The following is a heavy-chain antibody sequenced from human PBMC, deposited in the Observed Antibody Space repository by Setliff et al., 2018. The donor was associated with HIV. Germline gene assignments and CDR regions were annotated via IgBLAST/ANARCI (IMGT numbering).Heavy chain of an antibody. J-gene: IGHJ4*02. CDR3: ARDQSDWFY. V-gene: IGHV4-59*11. D-gene: IGHD3-3*01. Sequence: PSETLSLTCTVSGGSISTHYWSWIRQPPGKGLEWIGYMYYSGNTNYNPSLKSRVTISVDTSKSQFSLKLNSVTAADTAVYYCARDQSDWFYWGQGTLVTAPQ. CDR1: GGSISTHY. CDR2: MYYSGNT.